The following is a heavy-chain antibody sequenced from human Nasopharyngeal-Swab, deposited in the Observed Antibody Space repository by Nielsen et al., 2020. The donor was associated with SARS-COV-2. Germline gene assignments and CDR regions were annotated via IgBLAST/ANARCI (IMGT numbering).Heavy chain of an antibody. CDR2: ISSSSSYI. CDR3: ARDPGRWVRGVYY. V-gene: IGHV3-21*01. J-gene: IGHJ4*02. CDR1: GFTFSSYS. D-gene: IGHD3-10*01. Sequence: GEPLKISCAASGFTFSSYSMNWVRQAPGKGLEWVSSISSSSSYIYYADSVKGRFTISRDNAKNSLYLQMNSLRAEDTAVYYCARDPGRWVRGVYYWGQGTLVTVSS.